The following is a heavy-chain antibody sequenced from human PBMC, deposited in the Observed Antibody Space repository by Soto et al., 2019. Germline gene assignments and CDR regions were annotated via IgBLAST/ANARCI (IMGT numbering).Heavy chain of an antibody. Sequence: PGESLKISCQGSGYNFGAYWISWVRQMPGKGLEWMGRIDPSDSYTNYSPSFQGHVTISADKSISTAYLQWSSLKASDTAMYYCARHADYYYYGMDVWGQGTTVTVSS. CDR1: GYNFGAYW. J-gene: IGHJ6*02. CDR3: ARHADYYYYGMDV. CDR2: IDPSDSYT. V-gene: IGHV5-10-1*01.